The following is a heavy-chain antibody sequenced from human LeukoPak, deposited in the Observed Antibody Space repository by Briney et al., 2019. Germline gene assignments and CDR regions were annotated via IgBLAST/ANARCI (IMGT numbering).Heavy chain of an antibody. Sequence: PGGSLRLSCAASGFASGFIFYNYAMTCVRPAPGKGLEWVSCISGSGGDTYYADFVKGRFTVSRNNSEDTLFLRMSSLRAEDTAVYYCTTVEQLCYYYYGMDVWGQGTTVTVSS. CDR1: GFIFYNYA. CDR2: ISGSGGDT. CDR3: TTVEQLCYYYYGMDV. V-gene: IGHV3-23*01. D-gene: IGHD6-13*01. J-gene: IGHJ6*02.